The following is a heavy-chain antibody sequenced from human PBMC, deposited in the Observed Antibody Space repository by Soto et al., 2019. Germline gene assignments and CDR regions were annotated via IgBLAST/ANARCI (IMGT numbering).Heavy chain of an antibody. CDR2: ISGTSATI. CDR1: GFNFHTYT. J-gene: IGHJ4*02. V-gene: IGHV3-48*02. Sequence: DVQLVESGGGLVKPGGSLRLSCAASGFNFHTYTMTWVRQAPGKGLEWVSYISGTSATIFYADSVKGRFTISRDNAKNSLYLQLNSLRDEETAVYYWATGYCRSDNCHFTHWGQGTLVTVS. D-gene: IGHD2-2*03. CDR3: ATGYCRSDNCHFTH.